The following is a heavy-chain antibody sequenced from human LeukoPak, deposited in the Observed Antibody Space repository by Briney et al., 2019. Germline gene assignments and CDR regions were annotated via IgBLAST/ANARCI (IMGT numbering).Heavy chain of an antibody. CDR2: IFHTEGA. Sequence: SETLSLTCTVSGGSITSNNDYWAWIRQPPGKGLEWIGSIFHTEGASYNPSLKSRVTISVDTSKNQFSLKLSSVTAADTAVYYCARGTGAIDYWGQGTLVTVSS. V-gene: IGHV4-39*07. D-gene: IGHD1-14*01. CDR3: ARGTGAIDY. J-gene: IGHJ4*02. CDR1: GGSITSNNDY.